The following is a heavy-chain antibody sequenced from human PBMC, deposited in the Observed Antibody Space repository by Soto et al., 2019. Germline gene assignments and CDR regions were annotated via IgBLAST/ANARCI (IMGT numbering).Heavy chain of an antibody. CDR1: GFTFSGYW. D-gene: IGHD3-9*01. V-gene: IGHV3-74*01. J-gene: IGHJ3*02. CDR3: ARETIRAFDI. CDR2: ISSDGSST. Sequence: EVQLVESGGGLVQPGGSLRLSCAASGFTFSGYWMHWVRQAPGKGLVWVSRISSDGSSTNYADSLKDRFTISRDNAKNTLYLQMNSLRAEDRAVHCCARETIRAFDIWGQGTMVTVSS.